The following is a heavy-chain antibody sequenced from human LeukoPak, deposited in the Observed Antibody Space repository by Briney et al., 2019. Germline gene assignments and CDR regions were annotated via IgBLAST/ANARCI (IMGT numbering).Heavy chain of an antibody. CDR1: GFTFTNYA. CDR3: AKSLGGYYYYYGMEV. J-gene: IGHJ6*02. V-gene: IGHV3-23*01. CDR2: ISGSGDST. Sequence: PGGSLRLSCAASGFTFTNYAMSWVRQTPEKGLEWVAAISGSGDSTDNADSVKGRFTISRDNSKNTLYLQMSSLRAEDTAVYYCAKSLGGYYYYYGMEVRGQGTTVIVSS.